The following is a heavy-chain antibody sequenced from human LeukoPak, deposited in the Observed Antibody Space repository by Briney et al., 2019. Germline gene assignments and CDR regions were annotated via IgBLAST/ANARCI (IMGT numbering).Heavy chain of an antibody. D-gene: IGHD3-22*01. CDR2: ISSSSTI. J-gene: IGHJ4*02. V-gene: IGHV3-48*01. CDR3: ARGAYYYED. Sequence: GGSLRLSCAASGFTFSSYAMHWVRQAPGKGLEWVSYISSSSTIYYADSVKGRFTISRDNAKNSLYLQMNSLRAEDTAVYYCARGAYYYEDWGQGTLVTVSS. CDR1: GFTFSSYA.